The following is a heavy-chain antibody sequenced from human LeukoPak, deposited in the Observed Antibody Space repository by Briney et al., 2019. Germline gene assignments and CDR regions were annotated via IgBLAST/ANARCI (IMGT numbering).Heavy chain of an antibody. CDR1: GFTHSTYW. D-gene: IGHD3-22*01. CDR2: IDSDGDSP. CDR3: ARGGRYYDSSGYSDY. Sequence: GGSLRLSCAASGFTHSTYWMYWVRQAPGKGLVWVSRIDSDGDSPSYADSVKGRFTISRDNAKNTLYLQMNSLRAEDTAVYYCARGGRYYDSSGYSDYWGQGTLVTVSS. J-gene: IGHJ4*02. V-gene: IGHV3-74*01.